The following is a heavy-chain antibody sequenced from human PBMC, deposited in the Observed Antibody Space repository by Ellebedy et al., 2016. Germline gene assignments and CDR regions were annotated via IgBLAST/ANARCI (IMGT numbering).Heavy chain of an antibody. Sequence: GGSLRLXCAASGFTFRNFAMHWVRQAPGKGLEWVALISYDGGDKYYADSVKGRFTISRDNSKSALYLHMNNRRADDTALYYCAKDRGYCSSRRCYSLYYMDVWGKGTTVTVSS. J-gene: IGHJ6*03. V-gene: IGHV3-30*18. CDR2: ISYDGGDK. CDR1: GFTFRNFA. D-gene: IGHD2-2*01. CDR3: AKDRGYCSSRRCYSLYYMDV.